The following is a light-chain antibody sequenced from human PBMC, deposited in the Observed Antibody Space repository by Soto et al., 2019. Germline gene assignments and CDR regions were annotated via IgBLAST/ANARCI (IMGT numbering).Light chain of an antibody. CDR2: EVT. V-gene: IGLV2-8*01. CDR1: SSDVGAYTY. CDR3: TSHAGLIALYV. Sequence: LAQPPSASGSPGQSVTISCTGTSSDVGAYTYVSLYQQHPGKAPKLMIYEVTKRPSGVPARFSGSKSGNTASLTVSGLQAEDEADSYCTSHAGLIALYVFVTGTKVTVL. J-gene: IGLJ1*01.